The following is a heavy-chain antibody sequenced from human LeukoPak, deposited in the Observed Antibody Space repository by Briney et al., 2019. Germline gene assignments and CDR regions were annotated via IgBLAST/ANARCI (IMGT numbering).Heavy chain of an antibody. CDR2: IYYTGTT. D-gene: IGHD4-17*01. CDR1: GGSISTYF. V-gene: IGHV4-59*01. J-gene: IGHJ5*02. Sequence: SETLSLTCTVSGGSISTYFWSWIRQSPGKGLTWIGYIYYTGTTDYNPSLKSRVTMSLDTAKNQFSLNLKSVTAADTAVYYCARVREPYGDCIFAHWGQGILVTVSS. CDR3: ARVREPYGDCIFAH.